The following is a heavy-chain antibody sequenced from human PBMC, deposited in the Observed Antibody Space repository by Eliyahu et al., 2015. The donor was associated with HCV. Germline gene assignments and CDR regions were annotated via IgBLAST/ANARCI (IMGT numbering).Heavy chain of an antibody. Sequence: EVQLVESGGGLVKPGGSLRLSCAASGFTFSSYSMNWVRQAPGKGLEWVSSISSSSSYIYYADSVKGRFTISRDNAKNSLYLQMNSLRAEDTAVYYCARDIESAGGNFDYWGQGTLVTVSS. CDR1: GFTFSSYS. CDR3: ARDIESAGGNFDY. D-gene: IGHD6-25*01. V-gene: IGHV3-21*01. CDR2: ISSSSSYI. J-gene: IGHJ4*02.